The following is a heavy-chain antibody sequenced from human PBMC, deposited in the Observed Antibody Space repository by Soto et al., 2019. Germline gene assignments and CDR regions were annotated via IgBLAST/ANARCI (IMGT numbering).Heavy chain of an antibody. J-gene: IGHJ5*02. CDR1: GFTFSTYP. V-gene: IGHV3-30*04. D-gene: IGHD2-15*01. CDR3: ARERRYCTRRSCDTTDWFDP. CDR2: VSYDGTNS. Sequence: QVKLEESGGGVVQPGRSLRLSCAASGFTFSTYPMHWVRQAPGKGLEWVAVVSYDGTNSDYADSVKGRFIISRDNSKNTMYLKMNSLRPEDTAMYYCARERRYCTRRSCDTTDWFDPWVQVTLVTVSS.